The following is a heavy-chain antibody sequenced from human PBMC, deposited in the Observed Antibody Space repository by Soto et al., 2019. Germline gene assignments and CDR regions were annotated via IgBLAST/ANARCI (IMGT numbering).Heavy chain of an antibody. CDR2: ITSDGSKK. CDR1: GLTLRNNA. D-gene: IGHD2-15*01. V-gene: IGHV3-23*01. J-gene: IGHJ4*02. Sequence: PGGSLRLSWVASGLTLRNNARNWVRKAPGKGLQWISDITSDGSKKHYAYSVKGRFTIFRDNVADTLFLQLNNVRGDDTAVYFCAKCPLDDCLGGSGHFDHWGQGVLVTVSS. CDR3: AKCPLDDCLGGSGHFDH.